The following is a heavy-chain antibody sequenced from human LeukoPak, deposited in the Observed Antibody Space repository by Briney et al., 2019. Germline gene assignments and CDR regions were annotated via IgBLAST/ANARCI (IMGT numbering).Heavy chain of an antibody. CDR2: ISGSGGST. CDR3: AKDPVRPDYYYYYGMDV. V-gene: IGHV3-23*01. CDR1: GFTFSSYA. D-gene: IGHD3-10*01. Sequence: HTGGSLRLSCAASGFTFSSYAMSWVRQAPGKGLELVSAISGSGGSTYHADSVKGRFTISRDNSKNTLYLQMNSLRAEDTAVYYCAKDPVRPDYYYYYGMDVWGQGTTVTVSS. J-gene: IGHJ6*02.